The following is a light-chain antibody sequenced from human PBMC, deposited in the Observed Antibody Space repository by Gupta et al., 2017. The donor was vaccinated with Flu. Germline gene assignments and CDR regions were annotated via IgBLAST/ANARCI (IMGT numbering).Light chain of an antibody. CDR3: ETWDSNTWV. Sequence: PVLTXSSXAXASLGSXXKLTCTLSSGHSSYIIAWHQQQPGKAPRYLMKLEGSGSYNKGSGVPDRFSGSSSGADCYLTISNLQSEDEADYYCETWDSNTWVFGGGTKLTVL. CDR1: SGHSSYI. CDR2: LEGSGSY. J-gene: IGLJ3*02. V-gene: IGLV4-60*03.